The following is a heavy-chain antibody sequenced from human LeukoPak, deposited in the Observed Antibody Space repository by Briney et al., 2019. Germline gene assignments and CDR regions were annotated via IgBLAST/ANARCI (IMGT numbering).Heavy chain of an antibody. Sequence: GGSLRLSCAASGFSFKDYNMHWVRQAPGKGLEWVAVITYDGSNKYYTDSVKGRFTISRDNAKNSLFLQMNSLRAEDTAVYYCARVGIVGATGGFDYWGQGTLVTVSS. CDR3: ARVGIVGATGGFDY. J-gene: IGHJ4*02. D-gene: IGHD1-26*01. CDR2: ITYDGSNK. CDR1: GFSFKDYN. V-gene: IGHV3-30*03.